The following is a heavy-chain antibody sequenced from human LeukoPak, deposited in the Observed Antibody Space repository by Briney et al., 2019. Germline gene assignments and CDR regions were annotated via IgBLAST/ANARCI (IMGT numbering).Heavy chain of an antibody. Sequence: GASVKVSCKSSAYTFTDYHLRLGRQAPGQGLEWMGWIDPKTGGTNYAQKQNFQGRITMTRDTSISTAYMELTRLTSDDTALYYCAAWRGYASGWSGLFDYSGEGALVTASS. CDR2: IDPKTGGT. V-gene: IGHV1-2*02. CDR3: AAWRGYASGWSGLFDY. CDR1: AYTFTDYH. J-gene: IGHJ4*02. D-gene: IGHD6-19*01.